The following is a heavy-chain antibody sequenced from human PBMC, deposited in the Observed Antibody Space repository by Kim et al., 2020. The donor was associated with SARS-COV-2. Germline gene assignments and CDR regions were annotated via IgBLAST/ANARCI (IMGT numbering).Heavy chain of an antibody. CDR3: ARGGDYYDSSGYYYVGPVDY. CDR2: IGAYNGNT. Sequence: ASVKVSCKASGYTFTSYGISWVRQAPGQGLEWMGWIGAYNGNTNYAQKLQGRVTMTTDTSTSTAYMELRSLRSDDTAVYYCARGGDYYDSSGYYYVGPVDYWGQGTLVTVSS. D-gene: IGHD3-22*01. CDR1: GYTFTSYG. J-gene: IGHJ4*02. V-gene: IGHV1-18*01.